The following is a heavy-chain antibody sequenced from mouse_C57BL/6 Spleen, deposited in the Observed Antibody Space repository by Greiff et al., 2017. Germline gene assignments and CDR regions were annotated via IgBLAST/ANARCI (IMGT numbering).Heavy chain of an antibody. V-gene: IGHV1-82*01. J-gene: IGHJ1*03. Sequence: LQESGPELVKPGASVKISCKASGYAFSSSWLNWVKQRPGKGLEWIGRIYPGDGDTNYNGKFKGKATLTADKSSSTAYMQLSSLTSEDSAVYFCARCLPWYFDVWGTGTTVTVSS. D-gene: IGHD5-5*01. CDR2: IYPGDGDT. CDR3: ARCLPWYFDV. CDR1: GYAFSSSW.